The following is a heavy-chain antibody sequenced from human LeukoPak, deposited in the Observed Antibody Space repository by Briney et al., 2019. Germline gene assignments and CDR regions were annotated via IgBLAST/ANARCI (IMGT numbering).Heavy chain of an antibody. CDR1: GYTFTSDG. J-gene: IGHJ4*02. CDR2: ISAYNGNT. V-gene: IGHV1-18*01. Sequence: ASGTVSCRASGYTFTSDGISWVRQAPGEGGEGMGWISAYNGNTNYAQKLQGRVTMTTDTSTSTAYMELRSLRSDDTAVYYCARGDYDILTGFGYWGQGTLVTVSS. CDR3: ARGDYDILTGFGY. D-gene: IGHD3-9*01.